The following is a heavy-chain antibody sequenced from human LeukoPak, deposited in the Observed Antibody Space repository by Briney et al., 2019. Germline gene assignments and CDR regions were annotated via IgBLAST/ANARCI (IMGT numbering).Heavy chain of an antibody. V-gene: IGHV1-46*01. J-gene: IGHJ4*02. CDR2: IDPSGGST. CDR1: GYTFTNYY. Sequence: ASVKVSSKASGYTFTNYYMHWVRQAPGQGLEWMGIIDPSGGSTSYAQKFQGRGTMTTDTSTSTVYMELSSLTSEEAAEYYWARSKPRFDYWGQGTLVTVSS. CDR3: ARSKPRFDY.